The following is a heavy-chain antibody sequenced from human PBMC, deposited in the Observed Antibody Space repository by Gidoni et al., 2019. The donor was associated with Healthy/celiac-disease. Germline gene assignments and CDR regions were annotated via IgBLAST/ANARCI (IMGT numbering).Heavy chain of an antibody. J-gene: IGHJ1*01. CDR2: ISGSGGST. Sequence: EVQLLESGGGLVQLGGSLSLSCAAPGFTFSSYAMSWVRQAPGKGLEWVSAISGSGGSTYYADSVKGRFTISRDNSKNTLYLQMNSLRAEDTAVYYCAKDRGTEYFQHWGQGTLVTVSS. CDR3: AKDRGTEYFQH. D-gene: IGHD3-10*01. V-gene: IGHV3-23*01. CDR1: GFTFSSYA.